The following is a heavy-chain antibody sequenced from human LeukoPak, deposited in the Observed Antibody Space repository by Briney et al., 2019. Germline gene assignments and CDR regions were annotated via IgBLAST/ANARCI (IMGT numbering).Heavy chain of an antibody. Sequence: PSETLSLTCTVSGGSISSSSYYWGWIRQPPGKGLVWIGSIYYSGSTYYNPSLKSRVTISVDTSKNQFSLKLSSVTAADTAVYYCATPGGYYDSSGYFKDYWGQGTLVTVSS. CDR1: GGSISSSSYY. J-gene: IGHJ4*02. D-gene: IGHD3-22*01. V-gene: IGHV4-39*01. CDR3: ATPGGYYDSSGYFKDY. CDR2: IYYSGST.